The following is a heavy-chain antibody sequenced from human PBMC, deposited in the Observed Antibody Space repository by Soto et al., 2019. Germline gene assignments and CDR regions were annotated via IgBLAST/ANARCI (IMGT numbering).Heavy chain of an antibody. CDR1: GGSVSSGSYY. CDR2: IYYSGST. J-gene: IGHJ6*02. V-gene: IGHV4-61*01. CDR3: ARDRATDYYYYYYGMDV. D-gene: IGHD5-12*01. Sequence: PSETLSLTCTVSGGSVSSGSYYWSWIRQPPGKGLEWIGYIYYSGSTNYNPSLKSRVTISVDTSKNQFSLKLGSVTAADTAVYYCARDRATDYYYYYYGMDVWGQGTTVTVSS.